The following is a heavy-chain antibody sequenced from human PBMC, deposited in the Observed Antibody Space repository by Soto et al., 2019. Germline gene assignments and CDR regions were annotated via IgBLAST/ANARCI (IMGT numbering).Heavy chain of an antibody. V-gene: IGHV1-18*04. D-gene: IGHD5-18*01. CDR2: VSAGTGKT. Sequence: GASVKVSCKASGYTFTSYGITWGRQAPGQGLEWMGWVSAGTGKTKYAQKLQGRVTITPATSASTAYMERSSLRSEDTAVYYCARGPIIVTRCPYYRDGMAFWGQGTTVTVSS. CDR3: ARGPIIVTRCPYYRDGMAF. J-gene: IGHJ6*01. CDR1: GYTFTSYG.